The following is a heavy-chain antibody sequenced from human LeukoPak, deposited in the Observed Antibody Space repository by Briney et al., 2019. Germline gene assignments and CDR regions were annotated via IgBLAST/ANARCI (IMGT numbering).Heavy chain of an antibody. J-gene: IGHJ4*02. CDR1: GFTFNSYA. CDR3: AKGLRPYYYDSSGYYSPLDY. D-gene: IGHD3-22*01. V-gene: IGHV3-23*01. CDR2: IGGSGSST. Sequence: PGGSLRLSCAASGFTFNSYAMSWVRQAPGKGLEWVSAIGGSGSSTYYTDSVKGRFTISRDNSKNTLYLQMNSLRAEDTAVYYCAKGLRPYYYDSSGYYSPLDYWGQGTLVTVSS.